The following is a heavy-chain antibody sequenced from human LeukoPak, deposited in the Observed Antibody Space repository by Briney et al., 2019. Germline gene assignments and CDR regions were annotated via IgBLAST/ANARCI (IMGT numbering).Heavy chain of an antibody. CDR2: INPSGGST. Sequence: ASVKVSCKASGYTFTSYYIHWVRRAPGQGLEWMGIINPSGGSTSYTQKLQDRVTLTRDTSTSTVYLELSSLRTEDTAIYYCTRGHGSGYQDYWGQGTLVTVSS. CDR1: GYTFTSYY. D-gene: IGHD3-22*01. V-gene: IGHV1-46*01. J-gene: IGHJ4*02. CDR3: TRGHGSGYQDY.